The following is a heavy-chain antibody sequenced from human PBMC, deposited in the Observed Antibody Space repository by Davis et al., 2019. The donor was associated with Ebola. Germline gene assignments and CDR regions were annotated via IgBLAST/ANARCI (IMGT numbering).Heavy chain of an antibody. D-gene: IGHD3-10*01. CDR1: GYTFTSYY. J-gene: IGHJ4*02. CDR3: ARDQSGRGDFDY. CDR2: INPSGGST. V-gene: IGHV1-46*01. Sequence: AASVKVSCKASGYTFTSYYMHWVRHAPGQGLEWMGIINPSGGSTSYAQKFQGRVTITADKYTSTADMELRSLRSEDTAVYYSARDQSGRGDFDYRGQGTLVTVSS.